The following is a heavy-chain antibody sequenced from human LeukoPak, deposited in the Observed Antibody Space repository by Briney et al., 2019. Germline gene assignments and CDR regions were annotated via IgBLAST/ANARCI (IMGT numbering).Heavy chain of an antibody. CDR3: ARVYGPHAFDI. CDR2: IYTSGST. D-gene: IGHD1-14*01. V-gene: IGHV4-61*02. Sequence: SETLSLTCTVSGGSISSGSYYWSWIRQPAGKGLEWIGRIYTSGSTNYNPSLKSRVTISVDTSKNQFSLKLSSVTAADTAVYYCARVYGPHAFDIWGQGTMVTVSS. CDR1: GGSISSGSYY. J-gene: IGHJ3*02.